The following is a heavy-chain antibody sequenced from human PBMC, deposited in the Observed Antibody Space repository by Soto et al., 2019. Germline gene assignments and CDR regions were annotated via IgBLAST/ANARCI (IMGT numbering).Heavy chain of an antibody. CDR3: ARVEAGRYYYGSGRYYYYYGMDV. D-gene: IGHD3-10*01. V-gene: IGHV4-4*02. Sequence: PSETLSLTCAVSSGSISSSNWWSWVRRPPGKGLEWIGEIYHSGSTNYNPSLKSRVTISVDTSKNQFSLKLSSVTAADTAVYYCARVEAGRYYYGSGRYYYYYGMDVWGQGTTVTVSS. CDR1: SGSISSSNW. J-gene: IGHJ6*02. CDR2: IYHSGST.